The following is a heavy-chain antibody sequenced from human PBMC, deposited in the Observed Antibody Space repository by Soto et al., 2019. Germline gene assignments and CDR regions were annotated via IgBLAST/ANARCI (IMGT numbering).Heavy chain of an antibody. CDR1: GFTFSSYW. Sequence: PGGSLRLSCAASGFTFSSYWMHWVRQAPGKGLVWVSRINSDGSSTSYADSVKGRFTISRDNAKNTLYLQMNSLRAEDTAVYYCARDPPYTWNYPSFDYWGTGTLVNVS. D-gene: IGHD1-7*01. V-gene: IGHV3-74*01. J-gene: IGHJ4*02. CDR3: ARDPPYTWNYPSFDY. CDR2: INSDGSST.